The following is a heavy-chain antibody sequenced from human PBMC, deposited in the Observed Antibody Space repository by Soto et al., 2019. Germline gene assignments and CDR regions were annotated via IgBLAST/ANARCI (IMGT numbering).Heavy chain of an antibody. CDR2: TYPGNSDT. CDR3: ARHVYGSGSLNPADLDY. J-gene: IGHJ4*02. CDR1: AYSFSSYW. V-gene: IGHV5-51*01. D-gene: IGHD3-10*01. Sequence: GESLKISCKGSAYSFSSYWITWVRQKPGKGLEWMGMTYPGNSDTRYSPSFQGQVAISADRSTSTAYLQWSGLKASDTAMYYCARHVYGSGSLNPADLDYWGQGTPVTVSS.